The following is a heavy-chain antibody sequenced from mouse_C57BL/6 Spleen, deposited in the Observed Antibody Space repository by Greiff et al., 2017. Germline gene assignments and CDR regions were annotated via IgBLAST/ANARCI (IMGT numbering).Heavy chain of an antibody. CDR1: GYSITSGYD. D-gene: IGHD3-2*02. J-gene: IGHJ2*01. CDR3: ARGAQAPHFDY. CDR2: ISYSGST. V-gene: IGHV3-1*01. Sequence: EVKLLESGPGMVKPSQSLSLTCTVTGYSITSGYDWHWIRHFPGNKLEWMGYISYSGSTNYNPSLKSRISITHDTSKNHFFLKLNSVTTEDTATYYCARGAQAPHFDYWGQGTTLTVSS.